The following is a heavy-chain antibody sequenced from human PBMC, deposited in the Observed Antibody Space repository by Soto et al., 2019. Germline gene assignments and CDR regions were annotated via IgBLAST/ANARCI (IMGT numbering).Heavy chain of an antibody. D-gene: IGHD6-13*01. CDR1: GYTFTSYD. CDR3: ARGYRRSSWFNY. J-gene: IGHJ4*02. CDR2: MNPNSGNT. Sequence: ASVKVSCKASGYTFTSYDINWVRQATGQGLEWMGWMNPNSGNTGYAQKFQGRVTMTRNTSISTAYMELSSLRSEDTAVYYCARGYRRSSWFNYWGQGTLVTVSS. V-gene: IGHV1-8*01.